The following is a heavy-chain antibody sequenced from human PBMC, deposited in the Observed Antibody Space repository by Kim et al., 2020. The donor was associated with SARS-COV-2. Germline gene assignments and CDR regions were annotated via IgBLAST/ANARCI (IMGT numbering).Heavy chain of an antibody. Sequence: SETLSLTCTVSGGSVSSGSYYWSWIRQPPGKGLEWIGYIYYSGSTNYNPSLKSRVTISVDTSKNQFSPKLSSVTAADTAVYYCARESYGVLDAFDIWGQGTMVTVSS. J-gene: IGHJ3*02. D-gene: IGHD4-17*01. CDR2: IYYSGST. CDR1: GGSVSSGSYY. CDR3: ARESYGVLDAFDI. V-gene: IGHV4-61*01.